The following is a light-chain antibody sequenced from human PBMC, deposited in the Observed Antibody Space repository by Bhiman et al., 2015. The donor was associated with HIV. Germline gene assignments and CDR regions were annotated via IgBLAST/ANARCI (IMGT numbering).Light chain of an antibody. CDR2: QDS. V-gene: IGLV3-1*01. CDR1: KLGNKY. J-gene: IGLJ2*01. Sequence: SYELTQPPSVFVSPGQTASITCSGDKLGNKYASWYQQKARQSPVLVIYQDSKRPSGIPERFSGTNSGNTATLTISGTQALDEADYYCQAWDRNSAVFGGGTKLTVL. CDR3: QAWDRNSAV.